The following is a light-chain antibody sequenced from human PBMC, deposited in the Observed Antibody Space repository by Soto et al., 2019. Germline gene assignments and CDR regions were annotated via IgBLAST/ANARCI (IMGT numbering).Light chain of an antibody. Sequence: DIQMTQSPSSVSASVGARVTITCRASQDVDSWLAWYQQKPGKAPKLLLYAASNLQSGVPSRFTGSGSGTDFTVTISSLQPEDFATYYCQQGSSFPWTFGQGTKVEIK. CDR3: QQGSSFPWT. J-gene: IGKJ1*01. CDR2: AAS. CDR1: QDVDSW. V-gene: IGKV1-12*01.